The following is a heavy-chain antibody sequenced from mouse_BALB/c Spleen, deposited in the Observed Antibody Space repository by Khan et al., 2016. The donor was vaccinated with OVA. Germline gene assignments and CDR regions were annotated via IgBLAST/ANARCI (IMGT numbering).Heavy chain of an antibody. V-gene: IGHV2-2*01. J-gene: IGHJ3*01. CDR3: ARNSYRYDFTY. Sequence: QVQLKQSGPGLVQPSQSLSITCTVSGFSLSTYGIHWVRQSPGKGLEWLGVIWNDGRTDYNVPFISRLSITKDNSKSQVFFKMNSLQPDGTAIYYCARNSYRYDFTYWGQGTLVTVSA. D-gene: IGHD2-12*01. CDR1: GFSLSTYG. CDR2: IWNDGRT.